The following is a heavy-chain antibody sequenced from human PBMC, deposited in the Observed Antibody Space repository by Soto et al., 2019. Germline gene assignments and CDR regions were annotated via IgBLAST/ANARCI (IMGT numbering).Heavy chain of an antibody. CDR3: ARGHSIVAAVRGDYYYMDV. CDR2: INHSGST. D-gene: IGHD5-12*01. Sequence: PSQTLSLTCAVYGGSFSGYYWSWIRQPPGKGLEWIGEINHSGSTNYNPSLKSRVTISVDTSKNQFSLKLSSVTAADTAVYYCARGHSIVAAVRGDYYYMDVWGKGTTVTVSS. V-gene: IGHV4-34*01. CDR1: GGSFSGYY. J-gene: IGHJ6*03.